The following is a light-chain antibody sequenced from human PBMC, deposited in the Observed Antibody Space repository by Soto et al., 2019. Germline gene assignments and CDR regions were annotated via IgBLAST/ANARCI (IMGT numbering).Light chain of an antibody. CDR3: QQYNTFPPYT. CDR2: KAS. V-gene: IGKV1-5*03. Sequence: DIPMTQSPSTLSASVGDRVTLTCRASQSVSDWLAWYQQKPGKAPKLLIYKASNLESGAPSRFSGSGSGTEFTPTISSPQPDDSAPSYCQQYNTFPPYTFGQGTKLEI. J-gene: IGKJ2*01. CDR1: QSVSDW.